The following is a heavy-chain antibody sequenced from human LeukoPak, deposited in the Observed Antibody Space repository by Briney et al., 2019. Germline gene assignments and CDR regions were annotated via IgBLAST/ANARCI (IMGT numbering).Heavy chain of an antibody. J-gene: IGHJ4*02. D-gene: IGHD3-9*01. CDR1: GYTFTSYG. Sequence: ASVKVSCKASGYTFTSYGISWVRQAPGQGLEWMGWISAYNGNTNYAQKLQGRVTMTTDTSTSTAYMELRSLRSDDTAVYYCARPGGDLTGYYRIWVDSLRLDYWGQGTLVTVSS. V-gene: IGHV1-18*01. CDR2: ISAYNGNT. CDR3: ARPGGDLTGYYRIWVDSLRLDY.